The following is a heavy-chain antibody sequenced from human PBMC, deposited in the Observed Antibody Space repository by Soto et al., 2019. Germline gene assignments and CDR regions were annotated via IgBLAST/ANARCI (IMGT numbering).Heavy chain of an antibody. D-gene: IGHD1-26*01. CDR1: GYTFTDYY. CDR2: ISAYNGNT. Sequence: QVQMVQSGAEVKKPGDSVKVSCKASGYTFTDYYMHWVRQAPGQGLEWMGWISAYNGNTNYAQKLQGRVTMTTDTSTSTAYMELRSLRSDDTAVYYCARDGSIVGATISEIDYWGQGTLVTVSS. CDR3: ARDGSIVGATISEIDY. J-gene: IGHJ4*02. V-gene: IGHV1-18*04.